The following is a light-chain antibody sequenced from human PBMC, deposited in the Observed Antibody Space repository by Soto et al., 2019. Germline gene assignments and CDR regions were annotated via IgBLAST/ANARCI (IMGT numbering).Light chain of an antibody. CDR1: SSDVGGYNY. J-gene: IGLJ1*01. CDR3: SSYAGSSNV. Sequence: QSVLTQPPSASGSPGQSVAISCTGTSSDVGGYNYVSWHQQHPGKAPKLMIYEVNKRPSGVPDRFSGSKSGNTASLTVSGLQAEDEADYYCSSYAGSSNVFGTGTKLTVL. V-gene: IGLV2-8*01. CDR2: EVN.